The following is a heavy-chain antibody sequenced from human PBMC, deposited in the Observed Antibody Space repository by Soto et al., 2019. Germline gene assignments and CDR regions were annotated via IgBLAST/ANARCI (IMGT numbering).Heavy chain of an antibody. CDR3: ASVTTATTDYYGMDV. V-gene: IGHV1-69*01. J-gene: IGHJ6*02. D-gene: IGHD1-7*01. CDR1: GGTFSSYA. Sequence: SVKVSFRASGGTFSSYAISWVRQAPGQGLEWMGGIIPIFGTASYAQKFQGRVTITADESTSTAYIELSSLRSVDTAVYYCASVTTATTDYYGMDVWGQGTTVTVSS. CDR2: IIPIFGTA.